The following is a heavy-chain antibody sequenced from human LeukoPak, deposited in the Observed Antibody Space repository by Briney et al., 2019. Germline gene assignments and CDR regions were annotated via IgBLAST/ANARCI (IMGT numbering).Heavy chain of an antibody. CDR3: ARDHHRRLYDSQARDTFDI. CDR2: ISSGGRTM. Sequence: GGSLRLSCAASGFTFSDYYMTWIRQAPGKGLEWISYISSGGRTMYYTDSVKGRFTISRDNAKNSLYLQMNSLRAEDTAVYYCARDHHRRLYDSQARDTFDIWGQGTMVTVSS. CDR1: GFTFSDYY. D-gene: IGHD3-22*01. J-gene: IGHJ3*02. V-gene: IGHV3-11*04.